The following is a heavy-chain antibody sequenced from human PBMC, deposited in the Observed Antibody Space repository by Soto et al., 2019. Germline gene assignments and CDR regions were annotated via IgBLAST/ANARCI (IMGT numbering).Heavy chain of an antibody. CDR1: GYTFTSYA. Sequence: ASVKVSCKASGYTFTSYAMHWVRQAPGQRLEWMGWINAGNGNTKYSQKFQGRVTITRDTSASTAYMELSSLRSEDTAVYYCARMSLYYWGYYYYGMDVWGQGTTVTVSS. J-gene: IGHJ6*02. V-gene: IGHV1-3*01. CDR2: INAGNGNT. D-gene: IGHD7-27*01. CDR3: ARMSLYYWGYYYYGMDV.